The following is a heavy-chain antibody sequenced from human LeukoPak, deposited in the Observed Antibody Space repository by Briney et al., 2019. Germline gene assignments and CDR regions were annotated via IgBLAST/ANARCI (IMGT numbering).Heavy chain of an antibody. V-gene: IGHV1-8*02. CDR3: ARLPKYSRPLDY. J-gene: IGHJ4*02. CDR2: MNPNSGNT. D-gene: IGHD6-6*01. Sequence: ASVKVSCKASGYTFSSYDINWVRQATGQGLEWMGWMNPNSGNTAYAQKFQGRVTMSRDTSISTAYMELSSLRSEDTAVYFCARLPKYSRPLDYWGQGTLVTVSS. CDR1: GYTFSSYD.